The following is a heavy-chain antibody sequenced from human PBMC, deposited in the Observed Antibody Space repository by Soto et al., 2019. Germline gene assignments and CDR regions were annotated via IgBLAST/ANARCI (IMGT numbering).Heavy chain of an antibody. Sequence: EVQLVESGGGLVRPGGSLRLSCAASGFTLSHSVLNWVRQAPGKGLEWVSSITSSSPSLYYADSVKGRFTISRDNAKNSLFLQMNSLSAEDTAVYYCARGGYSYGLDFWGQGTLVTVSS. CDR3: ARGGYSYGLDF. CDR2: ITSSSPSL. J-gene: IGHJ4*02. CDR1: GFTLSHSV. V-gene: IGHV3-21*01. D-gene: IGHD5-18*01.